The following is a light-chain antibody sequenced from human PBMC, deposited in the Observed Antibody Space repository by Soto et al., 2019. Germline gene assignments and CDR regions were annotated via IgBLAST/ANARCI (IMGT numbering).Light chain of an antibody. V-gene: IGLV2-8*01. J-gene: IGLJ2*01. CDR2: EVS. CDR3: SSYAGRNIV. CDR1: SNDVGGYNY. Sequence: QSALTQPPSASGSPGQSVTISCTGTSNDVGGYNYVSWYQQHPGKAPKLIIYEVSKWPSGVPDRFSGSKSGNTASLTVSGLQADDEADYYCSSYAGRNIVFGGGTKLTVL.